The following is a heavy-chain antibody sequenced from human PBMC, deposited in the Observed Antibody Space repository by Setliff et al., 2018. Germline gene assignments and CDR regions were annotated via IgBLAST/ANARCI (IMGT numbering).Heavy chain of an antibody. D-gene: IGHD5-12*01. CDR1: GYTFTRYG. Sequence: ASVKVSCKASGYTFTRYGISWVRQAPGKGFEWMGWIGARNVKTNYAQKFQDRVTMTTDTSTSTAYMELRSLRYDDTAVYYCARSFDSGFYHQRDAYDIWGQGTLVTVSS. J-gene: IGHJ3*02. V-gene: IGHV1-18*01. CDR2: IGARNVKT. CDR3: ARSFDSGFYHQRDAYDI.